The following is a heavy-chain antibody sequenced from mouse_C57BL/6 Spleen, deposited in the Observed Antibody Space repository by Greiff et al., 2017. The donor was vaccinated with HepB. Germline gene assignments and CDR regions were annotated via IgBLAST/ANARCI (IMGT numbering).Heavy chain of an antibody. J-gene: IGHJ3*01. CDR3: ASNWDGFFAY. CDR1: GYTFTSYW. D-gene: IGHD4-1*01. Sequence: QVQLKQPGAELVKPGASVKLSCKASGYTFTSYWMHWVKQRPGQGLEWIGMIHPNSGSTNYNEKFKSKATLTVDKSSSTAYMQLSSLTSEDSAVYYCASNWDGFFAYWGQGTLVTVSA. CDR2: IHPNSGST. V-gene: IGHV1-64*01.